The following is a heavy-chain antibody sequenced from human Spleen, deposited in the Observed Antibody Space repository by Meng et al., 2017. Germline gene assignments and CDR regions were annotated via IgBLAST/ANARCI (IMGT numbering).Heavy chain of an antibody. CDR2: IKQDGSEK. CDR3: AKGYCSGGSCYFPYYYYYGMDV. Sequence: GGSLRLSCAASGFTFSSYWMSWVRQAPGKGLEWVANIKQDGSEKYYVDSVKGRFTISRDNAKNSLYLQMNSLRAEDTAVYYCAKGYCSGGSCYFPYYYYYGMDVWGQGTTVTVSS. D-gene: IGHD2-15*01. V-gene: IGHV3-7*01. CDR1: GFTFSSYW. J-gene: IGHJ6*02.